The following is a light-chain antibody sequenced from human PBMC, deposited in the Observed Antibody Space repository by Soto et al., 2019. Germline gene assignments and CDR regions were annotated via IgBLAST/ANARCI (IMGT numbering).Light chain of an antibody. V-gene: IGKV1-9*01. CDR1: QDINTY. CDR3: QQRKSYPFT. Sequence: DIQLTQSPSFLSASVGDRVTITCRASQDINTYLAWYQQKPGKAPKLLIFAASTLQNGIPSRFSGSGSGTEFTVTITSLQPEDFATYYCQQRKSYPFTFGQGTRLEIK. J-gene: IGKJ5*01. CDR2: AAS.